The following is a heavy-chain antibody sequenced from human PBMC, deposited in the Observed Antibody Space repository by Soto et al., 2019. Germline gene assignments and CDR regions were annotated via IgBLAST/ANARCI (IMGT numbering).Heavy chain of an antibody. CDR1: GFTFNDYA. V-gene: IGHV3-9*01. D-gene: IGHD2-15*01. CDR2: ISWNSASK. Sequence: EVQLVESGGGLVQPSRSLRLSCAASGFTFNDYAMHWVRQGPGKGLEWVSGISWNSASKGYADSVKGRFTISRDNAKKSLYLQINSLRAEDTALYYCAKSYRVVAATPDYWGQGTLVTVSS. CDR3: AKSYRVVAATPDY. J-gene: IGHJ4*02.